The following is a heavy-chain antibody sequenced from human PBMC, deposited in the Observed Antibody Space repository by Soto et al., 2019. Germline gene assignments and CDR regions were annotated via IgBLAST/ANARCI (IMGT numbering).Heavy chain of an antibody. D-gene: IGHD3-10*01. V-gene: IGHV4-59*01. J-gene: IGHJ2*01. CDR3: ASAIMVRGVHLYWYFDL. CDR2: IYYSGST. CDR1: GGSISSYY. Sequence: QVQLQESGPGLVKPSETLSLTCTVSGGSISSYYWSWIRQPPGKGLEWIGYIYYSGSTNYNPSLNSPFTISVDTSKNLFSLKLSSVTAADTAVYYCASAIMVRGVHLYWYFDLWVRGTLVTVSS.